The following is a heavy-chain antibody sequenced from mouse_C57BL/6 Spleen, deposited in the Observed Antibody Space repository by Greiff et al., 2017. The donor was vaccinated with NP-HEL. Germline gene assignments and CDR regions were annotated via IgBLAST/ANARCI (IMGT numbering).Heavy chain of an antibody. CDR3: TPYDFDLFDY. J-gene: IGHJ2*01. D-gene: IGHD2-4*01. CDR1: GYTFTDYE. V-gene: IGHV1-15*01. Sequence: QVQLQQSGAELVRPGASVTLSCQASGYTFTDYEMHWVKQTPVHGLEWIGAIDPETGGTAYNQKFKGKAILTADQSSSTAYMELRSLTSEDSAVYYCTPYDFDLFDYWGQGTTLTVSS. CDR2: IDPETGGT.